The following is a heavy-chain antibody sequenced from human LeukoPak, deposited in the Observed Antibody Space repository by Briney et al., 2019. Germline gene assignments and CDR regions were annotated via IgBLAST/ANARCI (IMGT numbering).Heavy chain of an antibody. CDR3: ARDGWNPFTVTTCYFDY. CDR2: IIPIFGTA. CDR1: GGTFSSYA. Sequence: SVKVSCKASGGTFSSYAISWVRQAPGQGLEWMGGIIPIFGTANYAQKFQGRVTITTDESTSTAYMELSSLRSEDTAVYYCARDGWNPFTVTTCYFDYWGQGTLVTVSS. D-gene: IGHD4-17*01. J-gene: IGHJ4*02. V-gene: IGHV1-69*05.